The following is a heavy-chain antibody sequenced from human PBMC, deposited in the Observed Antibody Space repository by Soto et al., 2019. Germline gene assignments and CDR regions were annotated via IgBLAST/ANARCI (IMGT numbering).Heavy chain of an antibody. CDR3: ARRGGSYDYGDYWRIY. CDR2: INHSGST. D-gene: IGHD4-17*01. J-gene: IGHJ4*02. CDR1: RGSFSGYY. Sequence: PSETLSLTCAVSRGSFSGYYWSWIRQPPGKGLEWIGEINHSGSTNYNPSLYDPSLKSRVIMSVDTSKNQFSLKLSSVTAADTAVYYCARRGGSYDYGDYWRIYWGQGTLVTVSS. V-gene: IGHV4-34*01.